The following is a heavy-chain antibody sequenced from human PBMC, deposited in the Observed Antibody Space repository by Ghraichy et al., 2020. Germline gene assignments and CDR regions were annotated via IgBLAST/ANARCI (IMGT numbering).Heavy chain of an antibody. Sequence: RGSLRLSCAVSGFTFSDYYMHWIRQAPGKGLEWVSYISSSGGVTFYADSVKGRFTISRDNAKKSLYLQLKSLRVDDTAVYYCARDHEDQGIVAGGITPWGRGTLVTVSS. J-gene: IGHJ5*02. V-gene: IGHV3-11*01. D-gene: IGHD6-13*01. CDR3: ARDHEDQGIVAGGITP. CDR2: ISSSGGVT. CDR1: GFTFSDYY.